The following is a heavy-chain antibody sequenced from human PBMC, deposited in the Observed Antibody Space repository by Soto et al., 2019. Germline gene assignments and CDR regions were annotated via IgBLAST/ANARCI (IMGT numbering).Heavy chain of an antibody. J-gene: IGHJ5*02. Sequence: GGSLRLSCAASGFTFSSYAMSWVLQAPGKGLEWISAISGSGGSTYYADSVKGRFTISRDNSKNTLYLQMNSLRAEDTAVYYCAKSPMFTILGVAPTYNWFDPWGQGTLVTVSS. CDR3: AKSPMFTILGVAPTYNWFDP. D-gene: IGHD3-3*01. V-gene: IGHV3-23*01. CDR2: ISGSGGST. CDR1: GFTFSSYA.